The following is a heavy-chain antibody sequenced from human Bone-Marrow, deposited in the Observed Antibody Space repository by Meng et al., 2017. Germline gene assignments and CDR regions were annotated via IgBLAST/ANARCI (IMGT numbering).Heavy chain of an antibody. V-gene: IGHV1-69*14. Sequence: QGQLVKSGAEVKKPGSSVKVACKASGGTFSSYAISWVRQAPGQGLEWMGGIIPIFGTANYAQKFQGRVTITADKSTSTAYMELSSLRSEDTAVYYCARVYRPYDILTGYLSDWFDPWGQGTLVTVSS. CDR1: GGTFSSYA. D-gene: IGHD3-9*01. J-gene: IGHJ5*02. CDR3: ARVYRPYDILTGYLSDWFDP. CDR2: IIPIFGTA.